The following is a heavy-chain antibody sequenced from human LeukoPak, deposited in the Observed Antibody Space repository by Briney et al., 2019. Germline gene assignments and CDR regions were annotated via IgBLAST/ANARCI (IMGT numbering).Heavy chain of an antibody. CDR1: GGSISSSSYY. CDR2: IYYSGST. CDR3: ASAADWFDP. J-gene: IGHJ5*02. D-gene: IGHD6-25*01. V-gene: IGHV4-39*07. Sequence: SETLSLTCTVSGGSISSSSYYWGWIRQPPGKGLEWIGSIYYSGSTYYNPSLKSRVTISVDTSKNPFSLKLSPVTAADTAVYYCASAADWFDPWGQGTLVTVSS.